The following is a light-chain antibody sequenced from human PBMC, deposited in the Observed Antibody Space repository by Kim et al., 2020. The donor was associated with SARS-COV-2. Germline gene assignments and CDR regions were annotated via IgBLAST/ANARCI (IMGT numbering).Light chain of an antibody. V-gene: IGLV2-14*03. Sequence: GQSITISCTETSRDIGGYDFVSWYQQHPGRAPKLLIYSSSDLTSGTSNRFSGSRSGNTASLTISGLQGDDEAYYYCSAYRGGDSIVFGGGTQLTVL. J-gene: IGLJ2*01. CDR1: SRDIGGYDF. CDR3: SAYRGGDSIV. CDR2: SSS.